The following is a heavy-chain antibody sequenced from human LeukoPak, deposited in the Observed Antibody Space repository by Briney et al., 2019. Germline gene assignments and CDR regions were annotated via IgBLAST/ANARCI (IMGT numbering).Heavy chain of an antibody. CDR3: ARDHSGYYGSGSSPDY. CDR2: INSDWSST. J-gene: IGHJ4*02. CDR1: GFTFSSYW. Sequence: GGSLRLSCAASGFTFSSYWMHWVRQAPGKGLVWVSRINSDWSSTSYADSVKGRFTISRDNAKNTLYLQMNSLRAEDTAVYYCARDHSGYYGSGSSPDYWGQGTLVTVSS. D-gene: IGHD3-10*01. V-gene: IGHV3-74*01.